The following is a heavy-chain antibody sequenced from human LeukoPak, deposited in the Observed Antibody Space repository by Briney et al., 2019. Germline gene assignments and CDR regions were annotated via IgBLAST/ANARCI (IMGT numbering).Heavy chain of an antibody. Sequence: GSLRLSCSASGFIFRNYGMNRVRQAPGKGLEWVSGIGPSGDRTYCADSVKGRFTISRDNSKNTLYLQMNSLRAEDTAVYYCARALRIYYYFDYWGQGTLVTVSS. CDR3: ARALRIYYYFDY. J-gene: IGHJ4*02. CDR1: GFIFRNYG. D-gene: IGHD1-26*01. V-gene: IGHV3-23*01. CDR2: IGPSGDRT.